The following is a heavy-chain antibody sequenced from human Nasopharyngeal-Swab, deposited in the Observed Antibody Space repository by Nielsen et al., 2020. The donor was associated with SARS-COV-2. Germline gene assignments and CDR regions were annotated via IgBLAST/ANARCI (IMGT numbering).Heavy chain of an antibody. CDR3: ARKDVFAYGVDAFDI. D-gene: IGHD3-10*01. V-gene: IGHV3-23*01. J-gene: IGHJ3*02. CDR1: GFTFSSYA. Sequence: GESLKISCAASGFTFSSYAMTWVRPAPGKGLEWVSVVTGSGYGTDYADSVKGRFTISRDNAKNTLYLQMNSLRAEDTAVYYCARKDVFAYGVDAFDIWGQGTMVTVSS. CDR2: VTGSGYGT.